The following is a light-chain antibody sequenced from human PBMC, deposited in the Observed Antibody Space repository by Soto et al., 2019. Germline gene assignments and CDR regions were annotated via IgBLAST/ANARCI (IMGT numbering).Light chain of an antibody. V-gene: IGLV2-8*01. CDR3: SSFAGNNNLV. CDR2: EVS. CDR1: SSDVGVYNY. Sequence: QSALTQPPSASGSPGQSVTIFCTGTSSDVGVYNYVSWYQQHPGKAPKLMIYEVSKRPSGVPDRFSGSKSGNTASLTVSGLQAEDEADYYCSSFAGNNNLVFGGGTQLTVL. J-gene: IGLJ2*01.